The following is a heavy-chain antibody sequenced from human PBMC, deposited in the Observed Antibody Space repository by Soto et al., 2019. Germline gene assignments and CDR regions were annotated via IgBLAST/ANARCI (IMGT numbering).Heavy chain of an antibody. Sequence: QVQLVQSGAEVKKPGASVKVSCKASGYTFTSYAMHWVRQAPGQRLEWMGWINAGNGNTKYSQKFQGRDTITRDTSAGPAYMELSSLRSEDTAVYYCARKQWLDSYYFDYWGQGTLVTVSS. CDR1: GYTFTSYA. CDR3: ARKQWLDSYYFDY. CDR2: INAGNGNT. D-gene: IGHD6-19*01. V-gene: IGHV1-3*01. J-gene: IGHJ4*02.